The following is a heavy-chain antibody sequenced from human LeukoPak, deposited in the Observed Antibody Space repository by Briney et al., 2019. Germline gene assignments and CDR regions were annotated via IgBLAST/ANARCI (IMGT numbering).Heavy chain of an antibody. CDR2: INAGNGNT. Sequence: ASVKVSCKASGYTFTSYAMHWVRQAPGQRLEWMGWINAGNGNTKYSQKFQGRVTITRDTSASTAYMELRSLRSDDPAVYYCARVIYSGTSPHDYWGQGTLVTVPS. CDR3: ARVIYSGTSPHDY. D-gene: IGHD1-26*01. V-gene: IGHV1-3*01. J-gene: IGHJ4*02. CDR1: GYTFTSYA.